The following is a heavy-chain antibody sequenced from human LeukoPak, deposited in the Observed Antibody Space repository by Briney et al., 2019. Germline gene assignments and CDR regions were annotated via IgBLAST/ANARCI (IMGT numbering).Heavy chain of an antibody. D-gene: IGHD2-2*01. Sequence: SVKVSCKASGGTFRSYAIIWVRQAPGQGLEWMGRIIPILGIANYAQKFQGRVTITADKSTSTAYMELSSLRSDDTAVYYCARDLGGYFGYCSSTSCYVAGDYWGQGTLVTVSS. V-gene: IGHV1-69*04. CDR2: IIPILGIA. CDR3: ARDLGGYFGYCSSTSCYVAGDY. CDR1: GGTFRSYA. J-gene: IGHJ4*02.